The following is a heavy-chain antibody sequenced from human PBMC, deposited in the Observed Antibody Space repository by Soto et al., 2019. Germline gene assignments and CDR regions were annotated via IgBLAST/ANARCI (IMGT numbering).Heavy chain of an antibody. CDR2: INHSGST. J-gene: IGHJ4*02. D-gene: IGHD3-10*01. CDR1: GGSFSGYY. Sequence: SETLSLTCAGYGGSFSGYYWSWIRQPPGKGLEWIGEINHSGSTNYNPSLKSRVTISVDTSKNQFSLKLSTVTAADTAVYYCARGLLDYYGSGSYSLTGWGQGTLVTVPS. CDR3: ARGLLDYYGSGSYSLTG. V-gene: IGHV4-34*01.